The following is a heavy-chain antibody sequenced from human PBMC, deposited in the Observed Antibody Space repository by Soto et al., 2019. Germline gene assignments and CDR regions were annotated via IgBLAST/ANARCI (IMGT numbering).Heavy chain of an antibody. D-gene: IGHD6-13*01. J-gene: IGHJ2*01. V-gene: IGHV3-11*05. CDR3: ARIIAAAVGPRYCDL. CDR2: INSSSTYT. CDR1: GFTFSDDY. Sequence: QVQLVESGGGLVKPGGSLRLSCAASGFTFSDDYMSWIRQAPGKGLEWVSYINSSSTYTNYADSVKGRFTISRDHAKNSLYLQMNSLRAEDTAVYYCARIIAAAVGPRYCDLWGRGTLVTVSS.